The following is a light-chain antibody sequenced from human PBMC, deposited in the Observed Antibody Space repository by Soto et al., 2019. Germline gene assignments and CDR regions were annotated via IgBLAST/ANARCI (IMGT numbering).Light chain of an antibody. CDR2: DNN. Sequence: QSVLTQPPSVSGAPGQRVTISCTGPSSNIGAGYDVHWYQPLPGTGPKVLISDNNNKPSGVPDRFSGSKSGTSASLAITGLQAEDEADYYCHSYDVSLSGPVFGGGTKLTVL. CDR3: HSYDVSLSGPV. CDR1: SSNIGAGYD. V-gene: IGLV1-40*01. J-gene: IGLJ2*01.